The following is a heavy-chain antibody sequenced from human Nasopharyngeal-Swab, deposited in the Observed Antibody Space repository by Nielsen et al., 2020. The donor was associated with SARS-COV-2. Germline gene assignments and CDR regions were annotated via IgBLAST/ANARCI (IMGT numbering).Heavy chain of an antibody. V-gene: IGHV1-24*01. J-gene: IGHJ3*02. Sequence: ASVKVSCKVSGYTLTELSMHWVRQAPGKGLEWMGGFDPEDGETIYAQKFQGRVTMTTDTSTSTAYMELRSLRSDDTAVYYCARLVLTGFLEGDAFDIWGQGTMVTVSS. CDR1: GYTLTELS. D-gene: IGHD3-3*01. CDR2: FDPEDGET. CDR3: ARLVLTGFLEGDAFDI.